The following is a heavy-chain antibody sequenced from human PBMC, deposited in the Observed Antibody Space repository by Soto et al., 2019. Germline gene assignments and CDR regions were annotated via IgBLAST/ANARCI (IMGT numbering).Heavy chain of an antibody. CDR3: AKDRSAVAGY. CDR2: INWNGGTT. V-gene: IGHV3-20*04. Sequence: PGGSLRLSCAASGFNFDDYGMSWVRQAPGKGLEWVSGINWNGGTTGYADSVKGRFTISRDNSKNTLYLQMNSLRAEDTAVYYCAKDRSAVAGYWGQGTLVTVSS. D-gene: IGHD6-19*01. J-gene: IGHJ4*02. CDR1: GFNFDDYG.